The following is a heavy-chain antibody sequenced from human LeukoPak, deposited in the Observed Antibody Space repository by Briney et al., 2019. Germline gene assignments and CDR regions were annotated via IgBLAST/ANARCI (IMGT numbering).Heavy chain of an antibody. J-gene: IGHJ4*02. V-gene: IGHV3-74*01. CDR1: GFGSRTYW. CDR2: MKSDESTI. D-gene: IGHD3-22*01. CDR3: ATSAIGPIFAS. Sequence: GGSLRLSCAASGFGSRTYWMHWVRQAPGKGLVWVSRMKSDESTITYADSVKGRFTISRDNAKNTLYLQMNSLRVDDTAVYYCATSAIGPIFASWGQGTLVTVSS.